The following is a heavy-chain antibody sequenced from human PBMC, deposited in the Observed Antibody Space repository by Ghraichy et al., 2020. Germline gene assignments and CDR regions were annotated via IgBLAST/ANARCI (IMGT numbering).Heavy chain of an antibody. J-gene: IGHJ4*02. Sequence: GGSLRLSCAASGFTFSDYYMSWIRQAPGKGLEWVSYISSSGRTTYYADSVKGRFTISRDNAKNSVYLQMNSLRAGDTAVYYCARDVVSYSSSSALDYWGQGTLVTVSS. D-gene: IGHD6-6*01. CDR1: GFTFSDYY. CDR2: ISSSGRTT. V-gene: IGHV3-11*01. CDR3: ARDVVSYSSSSALDY.